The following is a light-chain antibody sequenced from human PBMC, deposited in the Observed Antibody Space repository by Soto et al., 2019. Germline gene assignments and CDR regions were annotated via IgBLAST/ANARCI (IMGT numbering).Light chain of an antibody. Sequence: DIVLTQSPGTLYLSPGERATLSCRASQSVSSGYLAWYQQRPGQAPRLLIYAASTRDTGIPDRFNGSGSGTDFALTINRLEPEDFAVYYCQQYDGAPLTFGPGTKVDIK. CDR2: AAS. CDR3: QQYDGAPLT. CDR1: QSVSSGY. J-gene: IGKJ3*01. V-gene: IGKV3-20*01.